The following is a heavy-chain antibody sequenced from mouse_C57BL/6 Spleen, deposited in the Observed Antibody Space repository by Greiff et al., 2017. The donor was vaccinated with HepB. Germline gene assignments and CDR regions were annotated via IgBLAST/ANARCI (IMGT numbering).Heavy chain of an antibody. CDR2: IDPNSGGT. V-gene: IGHV1-72*01. J-gene: IGHJ4*01. CDR3: ARATALARGAMDY. D-gene: IGHD3-3*01. Sequence: VQLLQPGAELVKPGASVKLSCKASGYTFTSYWMHWVKQSPGRGLEWIGRIDPNSGGTKYNEKFKSKATLTVDKPSSTAYMQLSSLTSEDSAVYYCARATALARGAMDYWGQGTSVTVSS. CDR1: GYTFTSYW.